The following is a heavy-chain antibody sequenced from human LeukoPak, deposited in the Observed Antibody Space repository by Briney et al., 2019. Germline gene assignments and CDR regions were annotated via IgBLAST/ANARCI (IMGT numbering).Heavy chain of an antibody. V-gene: IGHV3-23*01. J-gene: IGHJ4*02. CDR3: APDIVVVPAASDY. D-gene: IGHD2-2*01. CDR2: ISGSGGST. CDR1: GFTFSSYA. Sequence: GGSLRLSCAASGFTFSSYAMSWVRQARGKGLEWVSAISGSGGSTYYADSVKGRFTISRDNSKNTLYLQMNSLRAEDTAVYYCAPDIVVVPAASDYWGQGTLVTVSS.